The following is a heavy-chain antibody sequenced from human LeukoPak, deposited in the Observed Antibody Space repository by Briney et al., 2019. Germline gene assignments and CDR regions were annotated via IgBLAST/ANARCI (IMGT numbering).Heavy chain of an antibody. D-gene: IGHD3-22*01. CDR2: IDSDGRDT. CDR1: GFIFNRYW. J-gene: IGHJ6*02. V-gene: IGHV3-74*01. CDR3: ASASPPIENYYDSSGHSPFYYYYGMDV. Sequence: GGSLRLSCAASGFIFNRYWMHWVRHVPGKGLVWVSCIDSDGRDTIYADFVKGRFTISRDNAKNTLYLQMNSLRVEDTAVYYCASASPPIENYYDSSGHSPFYYYYGMDVWGQGTTVAVSS.